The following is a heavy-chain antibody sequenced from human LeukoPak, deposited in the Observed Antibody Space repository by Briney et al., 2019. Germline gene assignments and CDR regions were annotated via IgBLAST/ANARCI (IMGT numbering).Heavy chain of an antibody. CDR2: IYSTGST. J-gene: IGHJ4*02. CDR1: GGSITSYY. V-gene: IGHV4-4*07. CDR3: ASSSTMVRGVTLRRVGY. Sequence: KSSETLSLTCTVSGGSITSYYWSWIRQPAGKRLEWIGRIYSTGSTNYNPSLKSRVTMSVDTSKNLLSLKVSSVTAADTAVYYCASSSTMVRGVTLRRVGYWGQGTLVTVSS. D-gene: IGHD3-10*01.